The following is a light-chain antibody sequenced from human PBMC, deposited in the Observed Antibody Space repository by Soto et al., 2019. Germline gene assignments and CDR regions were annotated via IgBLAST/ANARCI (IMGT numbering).Light chain of an antibody. CDR3: QQPYSPPFT. CDR1: HTFSSF. J-gene: IGKJ2*01. CDR2: GAF. Sequence: DIQMTQSPSSLSASVGDRVTITCRASHTFSSFLTWYQQKRGKPPTLLIYGAFNLRSGVPSRFAGSGGGAEFRLTISSLQPGDFATYYCQQPYSPPFTFGPGTSLELK. V-gene: IGKV1-39*01.